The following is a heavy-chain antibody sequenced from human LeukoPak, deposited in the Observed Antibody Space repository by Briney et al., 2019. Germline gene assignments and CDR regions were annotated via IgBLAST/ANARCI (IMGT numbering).Heavy chain of an antibody. Sequence: PSETLSLTCAVSGYSISTGYYWGWIRQPPGKGLGWIGSVYRTGTTYYNPSLKSRVTISMDKSKNEVSLKMTSVTAADTAVYYCAKDSGSFGWFDPWGQGTLVSVSS. D-gene: IGHD3-10*01. CDR1: GYSISTGYY. CDR3: AKDSGSFGWFDP. J-gene: IGHJ5*02. V-gene: IGHV4-38-2*02. CDR2: VYRTGTT.